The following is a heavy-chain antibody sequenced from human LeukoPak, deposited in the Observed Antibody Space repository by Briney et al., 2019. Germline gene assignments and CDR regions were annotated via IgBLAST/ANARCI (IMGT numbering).Heavy chain of an antibody. CDR1: GFTFSSYS. CDR3: ATGEGGSYYRFDAFDI. D-gene: IGHD1-26*01. CDR2: ISSSGSTI. Sequence: GGSLRLSCAASGFTFSSYSMNWVRQAPGKGLEWVSYISSSGSTIYYADSVKGRFTISRDNAKNSLYLQMNSLRAEDTAVYYCATGEGGSYYRFDAFDIWGQGTMVTVSS. J-gene: IGHJ3*02. V-gene: IGHV3-48*04.